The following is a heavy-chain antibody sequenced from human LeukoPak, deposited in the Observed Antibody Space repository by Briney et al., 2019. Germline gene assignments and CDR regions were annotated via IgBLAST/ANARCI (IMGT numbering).Heavy chain of an antibody. CDR3: ARDATYSSGWGDFDY. V-gene: IGHV3-64*01. D-gene: IGHD6-19*01. CDR2: ISSNGGST. Sequence: GGSLRLSCAASGFTFSSYAMHWVRQAPGKGLEYVSAISSNGGSTYYANSVKGRFTISRDNSKNTLYLQMGSLRPEDMAVYYCARDATYSSGWGDFDYWGQGTLVTVTS. J-gene: IGHJ4*02. CDR1: GFTFSSYA.